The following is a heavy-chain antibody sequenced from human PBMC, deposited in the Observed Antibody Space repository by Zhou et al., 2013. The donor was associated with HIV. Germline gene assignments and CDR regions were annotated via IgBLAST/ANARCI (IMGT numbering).Heavy chain of an antibody. V-gene: IGHV1-69*05. J-gene: IGHJ4*02. CDR1: GGTFSNYA. Sequence: QVQLVQSGAEVTKPGSSVKVSCKASGGTFSNYAISWVRQAPGQGLEWMGGIIPIFEAASYAQKFQDRLTITTDESTTTAYMDLSSLRSEDTAIYYCARAQGDILTEGYFDYWGQGTLVTVSS. D-gene: IGHD3-9*01. CDR2: IIPIFEAA. CDR3: ARAQGDILTEGYFDY.